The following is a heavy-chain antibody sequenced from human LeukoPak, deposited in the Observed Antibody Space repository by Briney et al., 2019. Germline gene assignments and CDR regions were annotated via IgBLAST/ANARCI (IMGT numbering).Heavy chain of an antibody. CDR2: MNPNSGNT. V-gene: IGHV1-8*03. Sequence: GASMKVSCKASGYTFTSYDINWVRQATGQGLEWMGWMNPNSGNTGYAQKFQGRVTITRNTSISTAYMELSSLRSEDTAVYYCARGGPAASSYYYPHVWGKGTTVTVSS. D-gene: IGHD2-2*01. J-gene: IGHJ6*03. CDR3: ARGGPAASSYYYPHV. CDR1: GYTFTSYD.